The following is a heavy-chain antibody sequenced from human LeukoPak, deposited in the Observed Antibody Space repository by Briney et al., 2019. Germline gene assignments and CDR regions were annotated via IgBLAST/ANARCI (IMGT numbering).Heavy chain of an antibody. V-gene: IGHV3-33*01. CDR3: ARDRIRGVISFGYFYGMDV. CDR2: IWFDGSKK. Sequence: GTSLRLSCAASGFTLSSFGLHWVRQSPHKGLEWVSVIWFDGSKKYYGDSVKGRFTISRDDSKNTLYLQMNSLRVEDTAVYYCARDRIRGVISFGYFYGMDVWGQGTTVTVSS. D-gene: IGHD3-10*01. CDR1: GFTLSSFG. J-gene: IGHJ6*02.